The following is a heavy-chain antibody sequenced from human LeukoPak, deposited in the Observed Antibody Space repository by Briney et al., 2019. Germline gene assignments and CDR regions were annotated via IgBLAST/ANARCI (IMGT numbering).Heavy chain of an antibody. D-gene: IGHD6-13*01. CDR2: IYSGGST. J-gene: IGHJ4*02. CDR3: AKESGYSSSWYVRNLNFDY. Sequence: PGGSLRLSCAASGFTVSSNYMSWVRQAPGKGLEWVSVIYSGGSTYYADSVKGRFTISRDNSKNTLYLQMNSLRAEDTAVYYCAKESGYSSSWYVRNLNFDYWGQGTLVTVSS. CDR1: GFTVSSNY. V-gene: IGHV3-53*01.